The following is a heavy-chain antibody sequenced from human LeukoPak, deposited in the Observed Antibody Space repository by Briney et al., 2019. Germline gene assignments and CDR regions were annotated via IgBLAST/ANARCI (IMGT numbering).Heavy chain of an antibody. CDR1: GGSISSYY. D-gene: IGHD3-9*01. CDR2: IYYSGST. J-gene: IGHJ6*03. CDR3: ARVLRYSDWSRDYYYMDV. Sequence: PSETLSLTCTVSGGSISSYYWSWIRQPPGKGLEWIGYIYYSGSTNYNPSLKSRVTISVDTSKNQFSLKLSSVTAADTAVYYCARVLRYSDWSRDYYYMDVWGKGTTVTVSS. V-gene: IGHV4-59*01.